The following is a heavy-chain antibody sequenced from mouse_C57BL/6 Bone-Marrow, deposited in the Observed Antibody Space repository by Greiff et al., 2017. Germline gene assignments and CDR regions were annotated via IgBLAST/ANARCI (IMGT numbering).Heavy chain of an antibody. CDR1: GFTFSSYG. J-gene: IGHJ3*01. Sequence: EVQRVESGGDLVKPGGSLKLSCAASGFTFSSYGMSWVRQTPDKRMEWVATISSGGSYTYYPDNVKGRFTISRDNAKNTLYLQMSSLKSEDTAMYYCARHGMVTRAWFAYWGQGTLVTVSA. CDR2: ISSGGSYT. CDR3: ARHGMVTRAWFAY. D-gene: IGHD2-3*01. V-gene: IGHV5-6*01.